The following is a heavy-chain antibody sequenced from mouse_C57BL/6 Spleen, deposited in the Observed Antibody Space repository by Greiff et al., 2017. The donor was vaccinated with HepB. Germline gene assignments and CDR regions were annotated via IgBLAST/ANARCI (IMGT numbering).Heavy chain of an antibody. D-gene: IGHD3-2*02. J-gene: IGHJ4*01. CDR1: GYSFTGYY. CDR2: INPSTGGT. V-gene: IGHV1-42*01. Sequence: EVKLMESGPELVKPGASVKISCKASGYSFTGYYMNWVKQSPEKSLEWIGEINPSTGGTTYNQKFKAKATLTVDKSSSTAYMQLKSLTSEDSAVYYCARGGQLRLGYAMDYWGQGTSVTVSS. CDR3: ARGGQLRLGYAMDY.